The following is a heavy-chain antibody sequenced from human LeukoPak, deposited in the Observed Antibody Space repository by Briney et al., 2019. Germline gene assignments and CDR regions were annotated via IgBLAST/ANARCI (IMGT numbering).Heavy chain of an antibody. CDR2: ISGSGGRT. CDR3: AKGADYYGSGSYYGY. V-gene: IGHV3-23*01. J-gene: IGHJ4*02. Sequence: GGSLRLSCAASGFTFSSYGMRWVRQAPGKGLEWVSAISGSGGRTYYADSVKGRFTISRDNSKNTLYLQMNSLRAEDTAVYYCAKGADYYGSGSYYGYWGQGTLVSVSS. D-gene: IGHD3-10*01. CDR1: GFTFSSYG.